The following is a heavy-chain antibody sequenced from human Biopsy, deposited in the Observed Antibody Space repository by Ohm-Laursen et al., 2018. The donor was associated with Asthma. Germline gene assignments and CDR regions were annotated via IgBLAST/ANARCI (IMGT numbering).Heavy chain of an antibody. CDR1: GYTFSDFW. CDR2: IFAANSET. CDR3: ARFIDGTFVVDY. J-gene: IGHJ4*02. V-gene: IGHV5-51*01. Sequence: KISCKASGYTFSDFWIGWVRQMPGKGLEWMGFIFAANSETKYSPSFQGQVTISTDMSISTAFLQRSSLNASDTDIYYCARFIDGTFVVDYWGQGTLVTVSS. D-gene: IGHD2/OR15-2a*01.